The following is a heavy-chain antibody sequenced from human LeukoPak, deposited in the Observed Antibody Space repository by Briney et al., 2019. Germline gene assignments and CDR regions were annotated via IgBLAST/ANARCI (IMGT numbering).Heavy chain of an antibody. Sequence: ASVKVSCKASGYTFTSYYMHWVRQAPGQGLEWMGIINPSGGSTSYAQKFQGRVTMTRDTSTSTVYMELSSLRSEDTAVYYCARVPRDYGSGSYYSHFDYWGQGTLVTVSS. CDR3: ARVPRDYGSGSYYSHFDY. V-gene: IGHV1-46*01. CDR1: GYTFTSYY. CDR2: INPSGGST. D-gene: IGHD3-10*01. J-gene: IGHJ4*02.